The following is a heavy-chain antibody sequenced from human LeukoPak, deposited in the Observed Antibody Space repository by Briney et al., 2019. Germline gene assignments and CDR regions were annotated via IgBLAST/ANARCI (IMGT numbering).Heavy chain of an antibody. CDR1: GGTFSSYA. CDR3: ARDLLGYYYDSSAWFDP. D-gene: IGHD3-22*01. Sequence: SVKVSCKASGGTFSSYAISWVRQAPGQGLEWMGRIIPILGIANYAQKFQGRVTITADKSTSTAYMELSSLRSEDAAVYYCARDLLGYYYDSSAWFDPWGQGTLVTVSS. CDR2: IIPILGIA. V-gene: IGHV1-69*04. J-gene: IGHJ5*02.